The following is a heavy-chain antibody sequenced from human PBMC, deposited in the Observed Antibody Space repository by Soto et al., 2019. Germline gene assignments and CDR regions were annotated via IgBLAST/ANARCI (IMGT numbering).Heavy chain of an antibody. Sequence: SETLSLTCTVSGGSISSGPYSWGWIRQPPGKGLEWIGTFYYSGSTHYNPSLESRVTISVDTSKNQFSLKVSSVTAADTAVYYCARHYGDGYDYLDYWGQGTLGTVSS. J-gene: IGHJ4*02. D-gene: IGHD5-12*01. CDR2: FYYSGST. CDR1: GGSISSGPYS. V-gene: IGHV4-39*01. CDR3: ARHYGDGYDYLDY.